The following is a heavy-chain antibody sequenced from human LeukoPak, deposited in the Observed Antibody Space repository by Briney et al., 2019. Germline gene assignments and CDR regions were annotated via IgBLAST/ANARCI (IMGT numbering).Heavy chain of an antibody. D-gene: IGHD2/OR15-2a*01. V-gene: IGHV1-69*04. Sequence: GASVKVSCKASGYTFTSYDINWVRQAPGQGLEWMGRIIPILGIANYAQKFQGRVTITADKSTSTAYMELSSLRSEDTAVYYCARDTVPGGSPFWGDWGQGTLVTVSS. J-gene: IGHJ4*02. CDR2: IIPILGIA. CDR3: ARDTVPGGSPFWGD. CDR1: GYTFTSYD.